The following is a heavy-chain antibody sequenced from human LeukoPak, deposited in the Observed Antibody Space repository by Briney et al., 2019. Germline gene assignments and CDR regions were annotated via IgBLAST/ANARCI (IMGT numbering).Heavy chain of an antibody. V-gene: IGHV3-53*01. J-gene: IGHJ4*02. Sequence: GGSLRLSCAASGFTVRSNYMSWVRQAPGKGLEWVSVIYSGGSTYYADSVKGRFTISRDNSKNTLYLQMNSLRAEDTAVYYCASYGGNSEAYFDYWGQGTLVTVSS. CDR1: GFTVRSNY. CDR3: ASYGGNSEAYFDY. D-gene: IGHD4-23*01. CDR2: IYSGGST.